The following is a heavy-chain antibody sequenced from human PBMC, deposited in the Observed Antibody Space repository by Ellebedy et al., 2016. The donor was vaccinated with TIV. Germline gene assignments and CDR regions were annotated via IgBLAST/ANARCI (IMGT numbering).Heavy chain of an antibody. CDR3: ARDTSGTTRNWFDP. D-gene: IGHD1-1*01. CDR1: GDSVTNSAYY. Sequence: SETLSLXXTISGDSVTNSAYYWSWIRQPPGKGLEWIGSIHYSGSAYYNPSLKSRVTASVDTSKNQFSLRLRYVTAADTAVYYCARDTSGTTRNWFDPWGQGALVTVSS. V-gene: IGHV4-39*07. J-gene: IGHJ5*02. CDR2: IHYSGSA.